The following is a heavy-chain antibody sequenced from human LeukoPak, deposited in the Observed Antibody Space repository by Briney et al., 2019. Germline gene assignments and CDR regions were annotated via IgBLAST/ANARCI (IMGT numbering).Heavy chain of an antibody. CDR2: IYYSGST. V-gene: IGHV4-59*02. D-gene: IGHD1-26*01. CDR1: GGSVSSYY. Sequence: PSETLSLTCTVSGGSVSSYYWNWIRQPPGKGLEWIGYIYYSGSTNYNPSLKSRVTISIDTSKNQFSLKLNSVTAADTAVYYCARWDSGSYFLDYWGQGTMVTVSS. J-gene: IGHJ4*02. CDR3: ARWDSGSYFLDY.